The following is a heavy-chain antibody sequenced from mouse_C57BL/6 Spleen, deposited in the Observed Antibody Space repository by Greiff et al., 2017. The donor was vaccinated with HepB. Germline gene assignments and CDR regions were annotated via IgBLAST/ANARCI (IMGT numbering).Heavy chain of an antibody. Sequence: DVQLVESGGGLVKPGGSLKLSCAASGFTFSSYAMSWVRQTPEKRLEWVATISDGGSYTYYPDNVKGRFTISRDNAKNNLYLQMSHLKSEDTAMYYCARAVRDDGYYYAMDYWGQGTSVTVSS. D-gene: IGHD2-3*01. J-gene: IGHJ4*01. CDR1: GFTFSSYA. CDR2: ISDGGSYT. CDR3: ARAVRDDGYYYAMDY. V-gene: IGHV5-4*01.